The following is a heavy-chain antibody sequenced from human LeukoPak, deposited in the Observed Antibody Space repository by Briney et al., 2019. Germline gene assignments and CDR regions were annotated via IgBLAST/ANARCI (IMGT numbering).Heavy chain of an antibody. CDR2: ISAYNGNT. J-gene: IGHJ4*02. CDR1: GYTFTSYG. V-gene: IGHV1-18*01. D-gene: IGHD1-26*01. Sequence: ASVKVSCKASGYTFTSYGITWVRQAPGQGLEWMGWISAYNGNTNYAQKFQGRVTITADESTSTAYMELSSLRSEDTAVYYCAREGDARTGTYGYWGQGTLVTVSS. CDR3: AREGDARTGTYGY.